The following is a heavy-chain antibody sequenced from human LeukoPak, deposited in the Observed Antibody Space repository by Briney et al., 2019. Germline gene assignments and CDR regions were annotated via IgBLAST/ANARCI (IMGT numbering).Heavy chain of an antibody. CDR1: GGSISSGGYS. Sequence: SQTLSLTCAVSGGSISSGGYSWSWIRQPPGKGLEWIGYIYHSGSTYYNPSLKSRVTISVDRSKNQFSLKLSSVTAADTAVYYCARGGRYYDFWSGQNWHYYYYGMDVWGQGTTVTVSS. CDR3: ARGGRYYDFWSGQNWHYYYYGMDV. V-gene: IGHV4-30-2*01. D-gene: IGHD3-3*01. CDR2: IYHSGST. J-gene: IGHJ6*02.